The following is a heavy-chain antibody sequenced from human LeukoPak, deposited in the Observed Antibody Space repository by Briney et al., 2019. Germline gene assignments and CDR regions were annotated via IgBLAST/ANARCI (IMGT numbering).Heavy chain of an antibody. CDR1: GGSVSSYY. V-gene: IGHV4-59*02. Sequence: SSETLSLTCTVSGGSVSSYYWSWIRQPPGKGLEWIGYIYYTGSTNYNPALKSRVTISVDTSKNQFSLKLSSVTAADTAVYYCARGGYYGSGNDFRFDPWGQGTLVTVSS. J-gene: IGHJ5*02. D-gene: IGHD3-10*01. CDR2: IYYTGST. CDR3: ARGGYYGSGNDFRFDP.